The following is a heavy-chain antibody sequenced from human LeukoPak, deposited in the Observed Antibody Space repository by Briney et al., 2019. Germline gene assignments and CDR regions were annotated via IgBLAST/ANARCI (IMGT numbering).Heavy chain of an antibody. Sequence: PGGSLRLSCEASGFTFSSYEMNWVRQAPGKGLEWVSYISSSGSTMYYADSVKGRFTISRDNAKNSLYLQMNSLRAEDTAVYYCARKAAGTGYFDYWGQGTLVTVSS. CDR1: GFTFSSYE. V-gene: IGHV3-48*03. CDR3: ARKAAGTGYFDY. CDR2: ISSSGSTM. D-gene: IGHD6-13*01. J-gene: IGHJ4*02.